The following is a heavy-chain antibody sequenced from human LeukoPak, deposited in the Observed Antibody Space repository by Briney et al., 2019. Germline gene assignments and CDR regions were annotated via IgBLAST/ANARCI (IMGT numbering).Heavy chain of an antibody. Sequence: SVKVSCRASGGTFSSYAISWVRQAPGQGLEWMGGIIPIFGTANYAQKFQGRVTITADESTSTAYMELSSLRSEDTAAYYCARKGRGSSGWYFQDWGQGTLVTVSS. D-gene: IGHD6-19*01. CDR2: IIPIFGTA. J-gene: IGHJ4*02. CDR1: GGTFSSYA. CDR3: ARKGRGSSGWYFQD. V-gene: IGHV1-69*13.